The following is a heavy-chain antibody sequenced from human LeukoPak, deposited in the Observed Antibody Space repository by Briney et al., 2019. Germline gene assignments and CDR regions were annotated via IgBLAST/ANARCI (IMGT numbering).Heavy chain of an antibody. V-gene: IGHV4-59*01. J-gene: IGHJ3*02. CDR3: ARGEWELRYAFDI. Sequence: SETLSLTCTVSGGSISSYYWSWIRQPPGKGLEWIGYIYYSESTNYNPSLKSRVTISVDTSKNQFSLKLSSVTAADTAVYYCARGEWELRYAFDIWGQGTMVTVSS. CDR1: GGSISSYY. CDR2: IYYSEST. D-gene: IGHD1-26*01.